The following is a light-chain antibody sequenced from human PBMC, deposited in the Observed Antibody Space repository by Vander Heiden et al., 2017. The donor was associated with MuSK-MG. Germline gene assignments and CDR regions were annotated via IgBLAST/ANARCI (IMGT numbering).Light chain of an antibody. Sequence: DIVMTQSPDSLSVSLGERATIHCKSRQTVFYGSNNKNYLAWYQQKAGQPPKLLIYWASSRESGVPARFSGSGSGTEFTLTINSLQAEDVAVYYCQQYYDIPWTFGQGTKVEIK. V-gene: IGKV4-1*01. CDR3: QQYYDIPWT. CDR2: WAS. CDR1: QTVFYGSNNKNY. J-gene: IGKJ1*01.